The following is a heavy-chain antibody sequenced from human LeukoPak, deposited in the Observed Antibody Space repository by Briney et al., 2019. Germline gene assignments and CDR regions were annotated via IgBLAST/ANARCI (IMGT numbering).Heavy chain of an antibody. Sequence: GGSLRLSYSASGFTFGDYAMSWVRQAPGKGLEWVGFIRSKTYGATPEYTASVKGRFTISRDDSKSLAYLQMNSLKTEDTAVYYCSRDTYFYDSSGYYPTSFDYWGHGTLVTVSS. CDR3: SRDTYFYDSSGYYPTSFDY. D-gene: IGHD3-22*01. J-gene: IGHJ4*01. V-gene: IGHV3-49*04. CDR1: GFTFGDYA. CDR2: IRSKTYGATP.